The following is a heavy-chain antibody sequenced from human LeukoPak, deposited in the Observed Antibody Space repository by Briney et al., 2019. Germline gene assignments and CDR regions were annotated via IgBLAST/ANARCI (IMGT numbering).Heavy chain of an antibody. CDR2: ISGSGGST. J-gene: IGHJ6*02. CDR3: AYHLGSMVRGVTGMDV. Sequence: GGSLRLSCAASGFTFSSYAMSWVRQAPGKGLEWVSAISGSGGSTYYADSVKGRFTISRDNSKNTLYLQMNSLRAEDTAVYYCAYHLGSMVRGVTGMDVWGQGTTVTVSS. V-gene: IGHV3-23*01. D-gene: IGHD3-10*01. CDR1: GFTFSSYA.